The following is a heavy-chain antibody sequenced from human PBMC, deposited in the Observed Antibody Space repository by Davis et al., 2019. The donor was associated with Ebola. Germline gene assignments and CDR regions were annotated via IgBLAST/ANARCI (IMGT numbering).Heavy chain of an antibody. CDR3: ARDTWYSGDDNGGD. J-gene: IGHJ4*02. CDR2: IYRGGPT. CDR1: GFSVSSNH. Sequence: GESLKISCAASGFSVSSNHMSWVRQAPGKGLEWVSVIYRGGPTHYADSVKGRFTISRDNSKNTLYLQMNSLRAEDTAVYYCARDTWYSGDDNGGDWGQGTLVTVSS. V-gene: IGHV3-66*01. D-gene: IGHD1-26*01.